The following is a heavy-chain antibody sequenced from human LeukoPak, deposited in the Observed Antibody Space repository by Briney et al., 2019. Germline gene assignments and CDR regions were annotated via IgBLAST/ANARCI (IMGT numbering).Heavy chain of an antibody. V-gene: IGHV1-46*01. CDR2: INPSGGST. Sequence: ASVKVSCKASGYTFTSYYMHWVRQAPGQGLEWMGIINPSGGSTSYAQKFQGRVTMTRDMSISTAYMELSRLRSDDTAVYYCARVRARGPSGYSYWGQGTLVTVSS. D-gene: IGHD3-22*01. J-gene: IGHJ4*02. CDR3: ARVRARGPSGYSY. CDR1: GYTFTSYY.